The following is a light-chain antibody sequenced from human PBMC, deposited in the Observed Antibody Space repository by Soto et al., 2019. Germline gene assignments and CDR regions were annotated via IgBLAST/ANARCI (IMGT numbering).Light chain of an antibody. CDR1: QNIYSN. CDR3: LQYHNLWA. CDR2: RAS. J-gene: IGKJ1*01. Sequence: IVMTQSPATLSVYPVEIATLSFRASQNIYSNIAWYQQRPGQAPRLLIYRASTRATGVPARFSGSGSGTEFTLTISSLQSEDFTVYSCLQYHNLWAFGQGTKVDIK. V-gene: IGKV3-15*01.